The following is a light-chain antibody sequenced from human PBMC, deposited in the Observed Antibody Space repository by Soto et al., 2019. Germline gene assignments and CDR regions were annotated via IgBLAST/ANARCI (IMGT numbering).Light chain of an antibody. CDR1: SSDVGNYKL. V-gene: IGLV2-23*02. CDR2: EVS. CDR3: CSYAGSYSSYF. J-gene: IGLJ1*01. Sequence: QSALTQPASVSGSHGQSITISCTGSSSDVGNYKLVSWYQQYPGNDPKVMLYEVSKRPSGVSYRFSGSQSGNTASLTISGLQAEDEADYYCCSYAGSYSSYFFGTGTKVTVL.